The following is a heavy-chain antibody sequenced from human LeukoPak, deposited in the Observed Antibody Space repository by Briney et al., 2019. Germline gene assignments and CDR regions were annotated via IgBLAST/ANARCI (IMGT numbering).Heavy chain of an antibody. Sequence: ASVKVSCKASGGTFSSYAISWVRQAPGQGLEWMGGIIPILGTANYAQKFQGRVTITADESTSTAYMELSSLRSDDTAVYYCARAEDQGRYFDWLPGFDPWGQGTLVTVSS. D-gene: IGHD3-9*01. CDR2: IIPILGTA. CDR3: ARAEDQGRYFDWLPGFDP. J-gene: IGHJ5*02. CDR1: GGTFSSYA. V-gene: IGHV1-69*13.